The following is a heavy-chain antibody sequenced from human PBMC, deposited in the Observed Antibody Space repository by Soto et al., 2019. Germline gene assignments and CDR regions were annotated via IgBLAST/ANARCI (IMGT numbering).Heavy chain of an antibody. V-gene: IGHV4-30-4*01. J-gene: IGHJ6*02. Sequence: QVQLQESGPGLVKPSQTLSLTCTVSGGSISSGDYYWSWIRQPPGKGLEWIGYIYYSGSTYYNPSLKSRVTISVDTSKNQFSLKLSSVTAADTAVYYCARQTSDSYYYYGMDVWGQGTTVTVSS. CDR2: IYYSGST. CDR3: ARQTSDSYYYYGMDV. CDR1: GGSISSGDYY.